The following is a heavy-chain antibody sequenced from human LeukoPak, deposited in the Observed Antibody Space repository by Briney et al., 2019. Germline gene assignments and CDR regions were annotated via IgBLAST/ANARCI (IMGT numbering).Heavy chain of an antibody. CDR2: INHSGST. V-gene: IGHV4-34*01. Sequence: SETLSLTCAVYGGSLSGYYWSWIRQPPGKGLEWIGEINHSGSTNYNPSLKSRVTISVDTSKNQFSLKLSSVTAADTAVYYCASVSMVRGVTPTGYGMDVWGQGTTVTDSS. CDR1: GGSLSGYY. D-gene: IGHD3-10*01. J-gene: IGHJ6*02. CDR3: ASVSMVRGVTPTGYGMDV.